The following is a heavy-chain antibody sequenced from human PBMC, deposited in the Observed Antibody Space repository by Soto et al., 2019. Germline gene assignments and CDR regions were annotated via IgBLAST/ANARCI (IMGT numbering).Heavy chain of an antibody. J-gene: IGHJ4*02. CDR1: GGSISSYY. CDR2: IYYSGST. CDR3: ATTEAGVTNFDY. D-gene: IGHD3-10*01. Sequence: SETLSLTCTVSGGSISSYYWSWIRQPPGKGLEWIGYIYYSGSTNYNPSLKSRVTISVDTSKNQFSLKLSSVTAADTAVYYCATTEAGVTNFDYWGQGTLVTVSS. V-gene: IGHV4-59*01.